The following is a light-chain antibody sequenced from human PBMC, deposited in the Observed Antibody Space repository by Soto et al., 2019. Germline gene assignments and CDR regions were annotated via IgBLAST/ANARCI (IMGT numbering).Light chain of an antibody. V-gene: IGKV1-5*03. CDR2: KAS. Sequence: DIQMTQSPSTLSASVVDRVTITCRASQSISSWLTWYQQKAGQAPKLLIYKASIVESGVPSRFSGSGSGTEFTLTIRSLQPDDSATYYCQQYSYFATFGQGTRVEVK. CDR3: QQYSYFAT. CDR1: QSISSW. J-gene: IGKJ1*01.